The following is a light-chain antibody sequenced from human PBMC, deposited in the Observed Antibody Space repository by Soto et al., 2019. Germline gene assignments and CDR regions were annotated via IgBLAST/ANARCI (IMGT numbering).Light chain of an antibody. Sequence: QSVLTQPASVSGSPGQSITISCTGTSSDVGGYNYVSWYQQHPGKAPKLMIYDVSNRPSGVSNRFSGSNSGNTASLTISGLQAEDEADYYCSSYTSSSTLYVFGTGTKVT. CDR1: SSDVGGYNY. CDR2: DVS. CDR3: SSYTSSSTLYV. V-gene: IGLV2-14*01. J-gene: IGLJ1*01.